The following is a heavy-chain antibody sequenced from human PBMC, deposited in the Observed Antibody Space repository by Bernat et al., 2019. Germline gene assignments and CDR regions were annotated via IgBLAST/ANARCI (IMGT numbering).Heavy chain of an antibody. CDR1: GFTFSSYA. D-gene: IGHD2-8*01. CDR3: VRIGYSTSSLGIDY. CDR2: IYSGGST. J-gene: IGHJ4*02. Sequence: EVQLVESGGGLVQPGGSLRLSCAASGFTFSSYAMTWVRQAPGKGLEWVSAIYSGGSTYYADSVKGRFTISRDNAKNTLFLQMTSLRVEDTAVYYCVRIGYSTSSLGIDYWGQGALVSVSS. V-gene: IGHV3-23*04.